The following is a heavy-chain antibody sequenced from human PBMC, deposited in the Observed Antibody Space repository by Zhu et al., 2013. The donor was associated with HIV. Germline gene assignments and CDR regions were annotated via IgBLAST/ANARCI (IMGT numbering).Heavy chain of an antibody. CDR2: IIPIFGTA. CDR1: GGTFSSYA. J-gene: IGHJ6*03. CDR3: ARYGDPRGADYYYYYMDV. D-gene: IGHD4-17*01. V-gene: IGHV1-69*01. Sequence: QLVQSGAEVKKPGSSVKVSCKASGGTFSSYAISWVRQAPGQGLEWMGGIIPIFGTANYAQKFQGRVTITADESTSTAYMELSSLRSEDTAVYYCARYGDPRGADYYYYYMDVWGKGTTVTVSS.